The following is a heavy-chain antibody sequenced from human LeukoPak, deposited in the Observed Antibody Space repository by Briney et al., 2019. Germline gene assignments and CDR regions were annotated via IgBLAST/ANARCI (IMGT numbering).Heavy chain of an antibody. V-gene: IGHV4-38-2*02. CDR2: IYHSGST. Sequence: PPETLSLTCAVSGCSISSGYYWGWIRQPPGKGLEWIGSIYHSGSTYYNPSLKSRVTISVDTSKNQFSLKLSSVTAADTAVYYCARDLVSGWYNYWGQGTLVTVSS. CDR3: ARDLVSGWYNY. CDR1: GCSISSGYY. J-gene: IGHJ4*02. D-gene: IGHD6-19*01.